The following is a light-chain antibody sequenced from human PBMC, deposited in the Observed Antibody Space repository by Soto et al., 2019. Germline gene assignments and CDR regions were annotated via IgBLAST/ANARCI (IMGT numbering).Light chain of an antibody. J-gene: IGKJ2*01. CDR1: QSVSTY. V-gene: IGKV3-15*01. CDR2: GAS. Sequence: EIVMTQSPATLSVSLGDRATLPCRASQSVSTYLAWYQQKPGQAPGLLIYGASTRATGIPARFSGSGSETDFTLTISSLQSEDFAVYYCQQYDSWPPSYTFGQGTKLEIK. CDR3: QQYDSWPPSYT.